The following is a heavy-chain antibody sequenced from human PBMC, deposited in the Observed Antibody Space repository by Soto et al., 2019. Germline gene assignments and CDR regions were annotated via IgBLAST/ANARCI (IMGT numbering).Heavy chain of an antibody. D-gene: IGHD2-2*01. Sequence: ASETLSLTCAVSGGSISSSNWWSWVRQPPGKGLEWIGEIYHSGSTNYNPSLKSRVTISVDKSKNQFSLKLSSVTAADTAVYYCARARTRDAYFDYWGQGPLVTSPQ. CDR1: GGSISSSNW. J-gene: IGHJ4*02. CDR2: IYHSGST. V-gene: IGHV4-4*02. CDR3: ARARTRDAYFDY.